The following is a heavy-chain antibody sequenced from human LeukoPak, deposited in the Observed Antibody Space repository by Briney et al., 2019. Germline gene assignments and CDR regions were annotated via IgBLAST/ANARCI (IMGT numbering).Heavy chain of an antibody. J-gene: IGHJ4*02. CDR3: ARGQAGTRFDY. V-gene: IGHV1-2*02. CDR1: RYTFTGYY. Sequence: ASVKVSCKASRYTFTGYYIHWVRQAPGQGLEWMGWINPNSGGTNYAQKFQGRVTMTRDTSINTAYMELSALRSDDTAVYYCARGQAGTRFDYWGQGALVTVSS. D-gene: IGHD6-13*01. CDR2: INPNSGGT.